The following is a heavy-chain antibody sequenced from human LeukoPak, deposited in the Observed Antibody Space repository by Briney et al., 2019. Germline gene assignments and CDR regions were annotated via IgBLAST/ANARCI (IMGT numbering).Heavy chain of an antibody. V-gene: IGHV3-15*01. J-gene: IGHJ4*02. Sequence: GGSLRLSCAASGFSFTNGWMSWVRQAPGKGLEWVGRIKSKTDGGTTDYAAPVKGRFTISRDDSKNTLYLQMNSLKTEDTAVYYCTTAFPGLLRYFDWLLTNPDYWGQGTLVTVSS. D-gene: IGHD3-9*01. CDR2: IKSKTDGGTT. CDR3: TTAFPGLLRYFDWLLTNPDY. CDR1: GFSFTNGW.